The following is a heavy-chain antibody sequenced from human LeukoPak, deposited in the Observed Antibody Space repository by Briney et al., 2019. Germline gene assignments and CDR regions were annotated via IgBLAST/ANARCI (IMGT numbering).Heavy chain of an antibody. V-gene: IGHV3-23*01. CDR3: AKESRITMVRGVVDY. J-gene: IGHJ4*02. CDR2: ISVSGDST. Sequence: GGSLRLSCPASAFTSSIYAMSWVRLAPGKGLECGSSISVSGDSTYYAASVKGRFTTSRNNSRNTLYLTMNSLRAEETAVYYCAKESRITMVRGVVDYWGQGTLVTVSS. CDR1: AFTSSIYA. D-gene: IGHD3-10*01.